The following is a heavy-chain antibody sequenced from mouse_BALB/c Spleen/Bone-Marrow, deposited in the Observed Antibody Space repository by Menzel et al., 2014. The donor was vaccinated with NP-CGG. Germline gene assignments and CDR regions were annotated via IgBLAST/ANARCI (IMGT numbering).Heavy chain of an antibody. V-gene: IGHV5-17*02. CDR2: ISDGSSTI. CDR1: GFTFSSFG. J-gene: IGHJ2*01. CDR3: ARLGVGGY. Sequence: EVKLQESGGGLVQPGGSRKLSCAASGFTFSSFGMHWVRQVPEKGLEWVAYISDGSSTIYYADTVKGRFTISRDNPKNTLFLQMTSLRSEDTAMYYCARLGVGGYWGQGTTLTVSS.